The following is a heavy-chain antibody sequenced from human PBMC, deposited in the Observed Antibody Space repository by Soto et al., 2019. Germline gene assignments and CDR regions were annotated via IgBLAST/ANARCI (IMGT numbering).Heavy chain of an antibody. Sequence: QITLNESGPTVVKPAETLTLTCTFSGFSLTTSGVGVGWIRQSPGKAPEWLALIFWDDDKRYSASLKSRLTITKETSKNQVVLTRASVDPADTATYYCAHRILRTVFGLVTTTAIYFDFWGQGTPVVVSS. J-gene: IGHJ4*02. CDR2: IFWDDDK. D-gene: IGHD3-3*01. CDR3: AHRILRTVFGLVTTTAIYFDF. CDR1: GFSLTTSGVG. V-gene: IGHV2-5*02.